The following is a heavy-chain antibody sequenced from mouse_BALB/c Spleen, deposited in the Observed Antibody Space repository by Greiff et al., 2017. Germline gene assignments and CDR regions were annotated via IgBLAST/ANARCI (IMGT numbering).Heavy chain of an antibody. Sequence: VQLQQSGTVLARPGASVKMSCKASGYTFTSYWMHWVKQRPEQGLEWIGWIDPENGDTEYAPKFQGKATMTADTSSNTAYLQLSSLTSEDTAVYYCNARMISFDYWGQGTTLTVSS. CDR1: GYTFTSYW. D-gene: IGHD2-4*01. V-gene: IGHV14-4*02. CDR3: NARMISFDY. J-gene: IGHJ2*01. CDR2: IDPENGDT.